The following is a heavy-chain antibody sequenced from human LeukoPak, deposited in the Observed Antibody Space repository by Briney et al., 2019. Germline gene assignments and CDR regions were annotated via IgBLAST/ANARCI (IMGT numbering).Heavy chain of an antibody. V-gene: IGHV3-53*01. CDR3: ALLSGGTFDY. Sequence: PGGSLSLSCAGSGFVVTANYLAWARQAPGKGLEWVSTISIGGDTYYGDSVKGRSAISRDESTNTLSLHLDSLRVEDMGVYYCALLSGGTFDYWGQGTQVTVAS. CDR1: GFVVTANY. D-gene: IGHD2/OR15-2a*01. J-gene: IGHJ4*02. CDR2: ISIGGDT.